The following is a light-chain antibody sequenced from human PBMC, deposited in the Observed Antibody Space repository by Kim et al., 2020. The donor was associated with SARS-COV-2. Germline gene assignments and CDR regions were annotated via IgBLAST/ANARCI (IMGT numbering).Light chain of an antibody. CDR2: TDD. CDR1: SSNIGSNA. Sequence: GQSVYISCSASSSNIGSNAIHLYQVFPGTAPKLLIYTDDRRPSGVPDRFSGSKSGTSASLALSGLLSDDEADYYCATWDDSLEAWVFGGGTKVTVL. J-gene: IGLJ3*02. V-gene: IGLV1-44*01. CDR3: ATWDDSLEAWV.